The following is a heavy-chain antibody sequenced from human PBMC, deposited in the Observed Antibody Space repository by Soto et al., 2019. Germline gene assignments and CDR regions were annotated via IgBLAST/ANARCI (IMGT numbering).Heavy chain of an antibody. CDR1: GFSLSTSGVG. CDR2: IYWDDDK. D-gene: IGHD2-15*01. CDR3: AHSWYFSDGSCYYSNRFDP. V-gene: IGHV2-5*02. J-gene: IGHJ5*02. Sequence: QITLKESGPTLVKLTQTLTLTCTFSGFSLSTSGVGVGWIRQPPGKALEWLALIYWDDDKRYSTSLKRRLIITQHTDKNQMVLTMPNMEPVDTAAYYRAHSWYFSDGSCYYSNRFDPWGQGILITLDS.